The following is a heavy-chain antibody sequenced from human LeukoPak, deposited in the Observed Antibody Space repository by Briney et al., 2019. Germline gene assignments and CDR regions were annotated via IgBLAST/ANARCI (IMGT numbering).Heavy chain of an antibody. Sequence: ASVKVSCKASGYTFTSYYMHWVRQAPGQGLEWMGWINPNSGGTNYAQKFQGWVTMTRDTSISTAYMELSRLRSDDTAVYYCARAYGDYGSNWFDPWGQGTLVTVSS. CDR3: ARAYGDYGSNWFDP. D-gene: IGHD4-17*01. V-gene: IGHV1-2*04. CDR2: INPNSGGT. CDR1: GYTFTSYY. J-gene: IGHJ5*02.